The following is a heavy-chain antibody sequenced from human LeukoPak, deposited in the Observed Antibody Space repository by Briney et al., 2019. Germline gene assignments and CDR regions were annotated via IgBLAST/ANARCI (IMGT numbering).Heavy chain of an antibody. CDR2: IYTSGST. J-gene: IGHJ5*02. CDR3: ARDSDTITMVREQYNWFDP. CDR1: SDSISSCY. V-gene: IGHV4-4*09. Sequence: SETLSLTCTVSSDSISSCYWSWIRQSPGKGLEWIGYIYTSGSTNYNPSLKSRVTMSVDTSKNQFSLRLSSVTAADTAVYYCARDSDTITMVREQYNWFDPWGQGTLVTVSS. D-gene: IGHD3-10*01.